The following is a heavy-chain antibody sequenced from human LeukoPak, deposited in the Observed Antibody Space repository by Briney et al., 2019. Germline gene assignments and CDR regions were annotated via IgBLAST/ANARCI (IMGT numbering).Heavy chain of an antibody. Sequence: SETLSLTCTVSGGSISSYYWSWIRQPAGKGLEWIGRIYTSGSTNYNPSLKSRVTMSVDTSKNQFSLKLSSVTAADTAVYYCARDHATMIVGPWYFDPWGRGTLVTVSS. J-gene: IGHJ2*01. CDR2: IYTSGST. CDR1: GGSISSYY. D-gene: IGHD3-22*01. CDR3: ARDHATMIVGPWYFDP. V-gene: IGHV4-4*07.